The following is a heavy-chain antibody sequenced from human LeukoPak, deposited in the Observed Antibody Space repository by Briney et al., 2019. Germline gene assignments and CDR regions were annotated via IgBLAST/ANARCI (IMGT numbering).Heavy chain of an antibody. Sequence: SETLSLTCTVSGGSISSYYWSWIRQPPGKGLEWIGYIYYSGSTYYNPSLKSRVTISVDTSKNQFSLKLSSVTAADTAVYYCARVKTTVPTNWFDPWGQGTLVTVSS. CDR2: IYYSGST. CDR3: ARVKTTVPTNWFDP. V-gene: IGHV4-59*08. D-gene: IGHD4-17*01. CDR1: GGSISSYY. J-gene: IGHJ5*02.